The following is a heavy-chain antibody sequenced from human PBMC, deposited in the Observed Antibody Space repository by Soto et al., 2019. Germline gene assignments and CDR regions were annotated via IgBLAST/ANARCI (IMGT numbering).Heavy chain of an antibody. J-gene: IGHJ4*02. CDR3: VRGGSCTNGVCSVFDY. D-gene: IGHD2-8*01. CDR1: GGSVSSVGYY. CDR2: ITYSGST. Sequence: SETLSLTCTVSGGSVSSVGYYWSWIRQHPGKGLEWIGYITYSGSTYYNPSLESRVTMSADTSKNQFSLKLSSVTAADTAVYFCVRGGSCTNGVCSVFDYWGQGTLVTVSS. V-gene: IGHV4-31*03.